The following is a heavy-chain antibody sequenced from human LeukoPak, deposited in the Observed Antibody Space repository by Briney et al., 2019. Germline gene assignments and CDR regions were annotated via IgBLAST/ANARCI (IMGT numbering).Heavy chain of an antibody. CDR2: TSYDGSNE. Sequence: GGSLRLSCAASGFTLSNYAMHWVRQAPGKGLEWVAVTSYDGSNEYSADSVKGRLTISRDNSKNTVYLRMNGLRAEDTAVYHCARQDIAAAATFDYWGQGTLVTVSS. J-gene: IGHJ4*02. D-gene: IGHD6-13*01. CDR1: GFTLSNYA. V-gene: IGHV3-30*04. CDR3: ARQDIAAAATFDY.